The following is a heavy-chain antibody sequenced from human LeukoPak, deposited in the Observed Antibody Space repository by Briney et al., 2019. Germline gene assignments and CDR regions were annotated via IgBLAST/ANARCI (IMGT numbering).Heavy chain of an antibody. CDR1: GGSISSYY. D-gene: IGHD2-15*01. CDR2: IYYSGST. V-gene: IGHV4-59*01. CDR3: ARASYCSGGRCELDY. J-gene: IGHJ4*02. Sequence: SETLSLTCTVSGGSISSYYWSWIRQPPGKGLEWIGYIYYSGSTNYNPSLKSRVTISVDTSKNQFSLKLSSVTAADTAVYYCARASYCSGGRCELDYWGQGTLVTVSS.